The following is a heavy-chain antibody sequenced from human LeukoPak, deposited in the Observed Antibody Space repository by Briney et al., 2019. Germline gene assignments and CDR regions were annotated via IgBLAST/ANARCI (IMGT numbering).Heavy chain of an antibody. V-gene: IGHV1-18*01. Sequence: ASVKVSCKASGYTFTSYGISWVRQAPGQGLEWMGWISAYNGNTNYAQKLQGRVTMTTDTSTSTAYMELRSLGSDDTAVYYCARDPHNVYYDSSGYFFDYWGQGTLVTVSS. CDR2: ISAYNGNT. D-gene: IGHD3-22*01. CDR1: GYTFTSYG. CDR3: ARDPHNVYYDSSGYFFDY. J-gene: IGHJ4*02.